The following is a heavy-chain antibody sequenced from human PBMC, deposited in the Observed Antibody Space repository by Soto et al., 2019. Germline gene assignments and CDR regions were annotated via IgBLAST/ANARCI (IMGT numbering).Heavy chain of an antibody. D-gene: IGHD2-8*01. CDR1: GVSISSGNW. CDR3: ARLVYDTRLNYMYFAF. V-gene: IGHV4-4*02. J-gene: IGHJ4*02. CDR2: IFHDGTA. Sequence: QVKLQESGPGLATPSGTLSLTCAVSGVSISSGNWWTWVRQTPQRGLEYIGEIFHDGTANYYPSFERRVAISVDTSKNPFYLKLTYVTAADTAIYFCARLVYDTRLNYMYFAFWGQGALVTVSS.